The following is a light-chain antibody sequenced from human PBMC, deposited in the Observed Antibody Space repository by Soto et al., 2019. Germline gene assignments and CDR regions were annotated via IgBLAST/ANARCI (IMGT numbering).Light chain of an antibody. CDR1: RPNVGRNT. V-gene: IGLV1-44*01. Sequence: QSVLTPPPPASGAPRQRVTISCFGSRPNVGRNTVHWYQQLPGTSPKLLIYSNNQRPSGVPDRFSGSKSGTSASLAISGLQSEDEADYYCAAWDDSLNAVVFGGGTKVTVL. J-gene: IGLJ2*01. CDR3: AAWDDSLNAVV. CDR2: SNN.